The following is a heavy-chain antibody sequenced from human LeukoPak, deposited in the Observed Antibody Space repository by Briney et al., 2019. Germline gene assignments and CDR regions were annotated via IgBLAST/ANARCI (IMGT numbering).Heavy chain of an antibody. CDR2: FSSSSGYI. Sequence: GGSLRLSCAASGFTFSGYRMNWVRQAPGKGLEWVSSFSSSSGYIFYADSVKGRFTISRDNAKNSLYLQMNSLRAEDTAVYYCARSFLYSSSAVDYWGQGTLVTVSS. CDR3: ARSFLYSSSAVDY. J-gene: IGHJ4*02. V-gene: IGHV3-21*01. CDR1: GFTFSGYR. D-gene: IGHD6-6*01.